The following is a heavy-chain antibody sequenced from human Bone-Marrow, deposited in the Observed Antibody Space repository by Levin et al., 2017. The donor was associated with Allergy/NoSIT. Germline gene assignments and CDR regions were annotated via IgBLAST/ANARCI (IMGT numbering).Heavy chain of an antibody. J-gene: IGHJ6*02. Sequence: GESLKISCAASGFNFTNAWMSWVRQAPGKGLEWVGRIKSRNDGGTTDYAAPVKGRFIISKDVSKNTLYLQMNSLKTQDTAVYYCSTEGGHCSGGSCYLLPFYYGMDVWGQGTTVPVSS. D-gene: IGHD2-15*01. V-gene: IGHV3-15*01. CDR2: IKSRNDGGTT. CDR3: STEGGHCSGGSCYLLPFYYGMDV. CDR1: GFNFTNAW.